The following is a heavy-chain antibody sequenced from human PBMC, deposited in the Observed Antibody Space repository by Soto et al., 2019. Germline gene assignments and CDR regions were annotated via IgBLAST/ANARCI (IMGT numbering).Heavy chain of an antibody. V-gene: IGHV1-2*04. D-gene: IGHD6-19*01. CDR2: INPNSGDT. CDR1: GYIFTGYD. Sequence: ASVKVSCQASGYIFTGYDMHWVRQAPGQGLEWMGWINPNSGDTNYTQKFQGWVTMTRDTSISTAYMELSRLRSDDTAVYYCATSRISIAVAGETEYYFDYWGQGTPVTVSS. J-gene: IGHJ4*02. CDR3: ATSRISIAVAGETEYYFDY.